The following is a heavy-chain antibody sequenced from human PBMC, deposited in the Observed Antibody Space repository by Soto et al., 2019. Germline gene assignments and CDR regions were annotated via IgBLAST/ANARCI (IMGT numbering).Heavy chain of an antibody. CDR2: IISMFGTP. Sequence: QVQLVQSGAELKKPGSSVKVSCRASGATFSISVFNWVRQAPGQGLEWMGGIISMFGTPNYSQKFRGRVTISADESTSTGYMELNNLRSDDTAIYYCAIDLGGGYEPGDYWGQGTQVTVSS. J-gene: IGHJ4*02. D-gene: IGHD5-12*01. CDR1: GATFSISV. V-gene: IGHV1-69*12. CDR3: AIDLGGGYEPGDY.